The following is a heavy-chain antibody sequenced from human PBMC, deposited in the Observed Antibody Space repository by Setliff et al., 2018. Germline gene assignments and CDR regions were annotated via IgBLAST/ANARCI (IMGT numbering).Heavy chain of an antibody. CDR2: IYRSGST. J-gene: IGHJ5*02. CDR3: ARAGPTVTFFRVLVISWWDP. D-gene: IGHD3-3*01. CDR1: GYSISSGYY. Sequence: LSLTCAVSGYSISSGYYWGWIRQAPGKGLEWIASIYRSGSTYYNPSLKSRVTISVDTSKNQFSLKLSSVTAADTATYYCARAGPTVTFFRVLVISWWDPWGQGSLVTVSS. V-gene: IGHV4-38-2*01.